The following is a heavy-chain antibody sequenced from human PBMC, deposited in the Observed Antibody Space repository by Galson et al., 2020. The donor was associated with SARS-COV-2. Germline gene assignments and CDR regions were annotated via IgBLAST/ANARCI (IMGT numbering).Heavy chain of an antibody. CDR2: IKSKTDGGST. CDR3: TRFSYDSSGYKGFDY. Sequence: TGGSLRLSCAASGFTFSNAWMSWVRQAPGKGLEWVGRIKSKTDGGSTDHAAPVKGRFTISRDDSKNTLYLQMNSLKTEDTCVYYCTRFSYDSSGYKGFDYWGQGTLVTVSS. J-gene: IGHJ4*02. V-gene: IGHV3-15*01. CDR1: GFTFSNAW. D-gene: IGHD3-22*01.